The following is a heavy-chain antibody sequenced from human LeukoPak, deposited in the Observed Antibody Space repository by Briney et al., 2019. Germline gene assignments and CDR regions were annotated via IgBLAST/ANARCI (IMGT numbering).Heavy chain of an antibody. CDR3: ARFYGSGSRIPNWSDP. J-gene: IGHJ5*02. V-gene: IGHV3-21*01. CDR1: GFTFSSYS. D-gene: IGHD3-10*01. Sequence: PGGSLRLSCAASGFTFSSYSMNWVRQAPGKGLEWVSSISSSSSYIYYADSVKGRFTISRDNAKNSLYLQMNSLRAEDTAVYYCARFYGSGSRIPNWSDPWGQGTLVTVSS. CDR2: ISSSSSYI.